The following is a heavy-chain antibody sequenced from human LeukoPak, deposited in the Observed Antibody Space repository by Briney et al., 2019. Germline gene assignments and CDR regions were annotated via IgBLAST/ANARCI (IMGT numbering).Heavy chain of an antibody. D-gene: IGHD3-22*01. Sequence: GGSLRLSCAASGFTFSNAWMSWVRQAPGKGLEWVGRIKSKTDGGTTDYAAPVKGRFTISRDDSKNTLYLQMNSLKTEDTAVYYCTTEQVPNYYDSSGWYYYYYYYMDVWGKGTTVTVSS. CDR2: IKSKTDGGTT. CDR1: GFTFSNAW. J-gene: IGHJ6*03. V-gene: IGHV3-15*01. CDR3: TTEQVPNYYDSSGWYYYYYYYMDV.